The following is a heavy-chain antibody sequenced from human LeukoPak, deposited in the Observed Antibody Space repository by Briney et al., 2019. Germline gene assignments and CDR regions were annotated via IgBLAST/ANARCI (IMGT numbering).Heavy chain of an antibody. D-gene: IGHD2-2*01. V-gene: IGHV1-18*01. J-gene: IGHJ4*02. CDR2: ISAYNGNT. CDR3: AREGGYQLQARFDY. Sequence: GASVKVSCKASGYTFTSYGISWVRQAPGQGLEWMGWISAYNGNTNYAQKLQGRVTMTTDTSTSTAYMELSSLRSEDTAVYYCAREGGYQLQARFDYWGQGTLVTVSS. CDR1: GYTFTSYG.